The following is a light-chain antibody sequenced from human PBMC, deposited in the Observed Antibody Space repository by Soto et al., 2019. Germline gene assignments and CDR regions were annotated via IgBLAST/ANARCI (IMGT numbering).Light chain of an antibody. J-gene: IGKJ4*01. V-gene: IGKV1-39*01. CDR2: AAS. CDR3: QQSYSTPLT. Sequence: IQMTQSPSSLSASVGDRVTITCRASQSISNFLNWYQQKPGKAPKLLIYAASSLQSGVPARFRGSGSGTDFTLTISSLQPEDFATYYCQQSYSTPLTFGGGTKVEIK. CDR1: QSISNF.